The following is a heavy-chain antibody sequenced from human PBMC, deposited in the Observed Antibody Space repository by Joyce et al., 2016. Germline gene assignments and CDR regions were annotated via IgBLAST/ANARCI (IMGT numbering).Heavy chain of an antibody. J-gene: IGHJ5*02. Sequence: EVQLVESGGGLVQPGRSLRLSCAASGFTFDDYAMHWVRQAPGKGLEWVSGIRWNSGSIGYADSVKGRFTISRDNAKNSLYLQMNSLRVEDTALYYCAKALGPTEDWFDPWGQGTLVTVSS. D-gene: IGHD4-11*01. CDR3: AKALGPTEDWFDP. CDR2: IRWNSGSI. V-gene: IGHV3-9*01. CDR1: GFTFDDYA.